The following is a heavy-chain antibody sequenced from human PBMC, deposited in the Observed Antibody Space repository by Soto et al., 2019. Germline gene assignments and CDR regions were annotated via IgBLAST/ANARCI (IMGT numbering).Heavy chain of an antibody. V-gene: IGHV1-69*13. CDR1: GGTYSIYA. D-gene: IGHD2-2*01. J-gene: IGHJ6*02. CDR2: IIPISGTA. Sequence: SVKVSCKASGGTYSIYAISWVRQAPGQGLEWMGGIIPISGTANYAQKFQGRVTITADESTSTAYMELSSLRSEDTAVYYCARSQGSSTSLEIYYYYYYGMDVWGQGTTVTVSS. CDR3: ARSQGSSTSLEIYYYYYYGMDV.